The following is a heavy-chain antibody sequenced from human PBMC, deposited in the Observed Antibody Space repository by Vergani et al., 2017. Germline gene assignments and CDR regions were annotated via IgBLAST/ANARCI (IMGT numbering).Heavy chain of an antibody. CDR2: RYHGGST. CDR3: TRGVVAAAGNNWFDP. Sequence: QVQLQESGPGLVKPSGTMYLTCAVSGGPISSNNWWSWVRQPPGKGLEWIGERYHGGSTNYNPSLKSRVTMSVDKSKNQFSLKLSSVTAAETALYYCTRGVVAAAGNNWFDPWGQGTLVTVSA. CDR1: GGPISSNNW. D-gene: IGHD6-13*01. J-gene: IGHJ5*02. V-gene: IGHV4-4*02.